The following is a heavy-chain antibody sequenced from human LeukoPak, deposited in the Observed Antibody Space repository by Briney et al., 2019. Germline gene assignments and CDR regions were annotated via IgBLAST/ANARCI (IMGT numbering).Heavy chain of an antibody. Sequence: SETLSLTCTVSGGSISSYYWSWIRQPPGKGLEWIAYISDIGSINYNPSLKSRVTISLDTSKNQFSLKLSSVTAADTAVYYCAKDGGGDLEWLPPMDVWGQGTTVTVSS. D-gene: IGHD3-3*01. V-gene: IGHV4-59*12. CDR1: GGSISSYY. CDR2: ISDIGSI. CDR3: AKDGGGDLEWLPPMDV. J-gene: IGHJ6*02.